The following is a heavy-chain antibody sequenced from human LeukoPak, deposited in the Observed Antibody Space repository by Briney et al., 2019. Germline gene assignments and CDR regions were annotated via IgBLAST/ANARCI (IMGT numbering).Heavy chain of an antibody. D-gene: IGHD3-10*01. CDR3: TKDIWFGELLHNAFDI. Sequence: PGGSLRLSCAASGFTFSSYAMSWVRQAPGKGLQWVSAISGRGDSTYYADSVKGRFTISRDNSKNTLYLQVSSLRAEDTAVYYCTKDIWFGELLHNAFDIWGQGTMVTVSS. V-gene: IGHV3-23*01. CDR1: GFTFSSYA. J-gene: IGHJ3*02. CDR2: ISGRGDST.